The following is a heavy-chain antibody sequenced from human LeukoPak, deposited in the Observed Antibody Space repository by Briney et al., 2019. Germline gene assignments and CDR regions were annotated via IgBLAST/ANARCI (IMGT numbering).Heavy chain of an antibody. CDR1: GFTFSSYA. CDR3: ARVQKGIAAAGTGGGWFEP. Sequence: PGGSLRLSCAASGFTFSSYAMSWVRQAPGKGLEWVSAISGSGGSTYYADSVKGRFTISRDNSKNTLYLQMNSLRAEDTAVYYCARVQKGIAAAGTGGGWFEPWGQGTLVTVSS. CDR2: ISGSGGST. V-gene: IGHV3-23*01. J-gene: IGHJ5*02. D-gene: IGHD6-13*01.